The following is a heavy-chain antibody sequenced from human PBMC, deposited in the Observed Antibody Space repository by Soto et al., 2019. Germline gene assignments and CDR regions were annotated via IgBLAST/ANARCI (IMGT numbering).Heavy chain of an antibody. V-gene: IGHV1-24*01. CDR1: GNTLTELS. CDR3: ATMLGITMLTLDAFDI. Sequence: QVQLVQSGAEVKKPGASVKVSCKVSGNTLTELSVHWVRQAPGKGLDWMGGFDPEDDEPIYAQKFQGRVTMAEDTSTDTAYMELSSLTSEDTAIYYCATMLGITMLTLDAFDIWGQGTWVTVSS. J-gene: IGHJ3*02. CDR2: FDPEDDEP. D-gene: IGHD3-3*01.